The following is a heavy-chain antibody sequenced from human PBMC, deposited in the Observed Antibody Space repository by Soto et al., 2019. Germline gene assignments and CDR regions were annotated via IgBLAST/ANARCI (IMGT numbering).Heavy chain of an antibody. V-gene: IGHV3-30*18. CDR1: GFTFSSYG. CDR2: ISYDGSNK. Sequence: GGSLRLSCAASGFTFSSYGMHWVRQAPGKGLEWVAVISYDGSNKYYADSVKGRFTISRDNSKNTLYLQMNSLRAEDTAVYYCAKGGRYFDWFSVDYWGQGTMGTVSS. D-gene: IGHD3-9*01. CDR3: AKGGRYFDWFSVDY. J-gene: IGHJ4*02.